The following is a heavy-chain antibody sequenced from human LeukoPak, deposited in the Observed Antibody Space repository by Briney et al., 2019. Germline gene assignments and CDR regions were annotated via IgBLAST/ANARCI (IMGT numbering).Heavy chain of an antibody. V-gene: IGHV3-48*01. CDR1: GFTFSSYS. CDR3: ARDRGDYYYYGMDV. Sequence: GGSLRLSCAASGFTFSSYSMNWVRQAPGKGLEWVSYTSSSSSTIYYADSVKGRFTISRDNAKNSLYLQMNSLRAEDTALYHCARDRGDYYYYGMDVWGQGTTVTVSS. CDR2: TSSSSSTI. J-gene: IGHJ6*02. D-gene: IGHD3-10*01.